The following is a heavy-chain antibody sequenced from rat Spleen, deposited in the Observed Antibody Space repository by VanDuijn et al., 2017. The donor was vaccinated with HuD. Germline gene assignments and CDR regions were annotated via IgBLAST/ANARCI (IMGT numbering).Heavy chain of an antibody. Sequence: EVQLVESGGGLVQPGRSLKLSCVASGITFNNFWMSWIRQAPGKGLEWVASISNTGGSIYYPDSVKGRFTISRHNTQNTLYLQMDSLRSEDTATYYCARQHYSAPFDYWGQGIMVTVSS. CDR1: GITFNNFW. CDR3: ARQHYSAPFDY. J-gene: IGHJ2*01. V-gene: IGHV5-31*01. D-gene: IGHD1-1*01. CDR2: ISNTGGSI.